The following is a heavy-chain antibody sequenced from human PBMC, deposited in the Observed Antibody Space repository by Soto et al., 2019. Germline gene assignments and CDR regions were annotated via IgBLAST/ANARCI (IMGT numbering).Heavy chain of an antibody. D-gene: IGHD3-10*01. V-gene: IGHV3-7*02. Sequence: GGSLRLSCAASGFPFSSYWMSWVRQVPGKGLEWVANIKQDGSEQYYVDSVMGRFTISRDNAKNSLYLQMNSLRAEDTAVYYCATSRSFDYWGQGALVTVSS. CDR1: GFPFSSYW. J-gene: IGHJ4*02. CDR2: IKQDGSEQ. CDR3: ATSRSFDY.